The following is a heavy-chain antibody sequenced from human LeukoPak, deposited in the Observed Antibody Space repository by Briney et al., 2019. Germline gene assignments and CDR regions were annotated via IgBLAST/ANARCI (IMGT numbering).Heavy chain of an antibody. J-gene: IGHJ4*02. V-gene: IGHV3-15*01. CDR3: TTAPFNYYDSSGYRYDY. D-gene: IGHD3-22*01. CDR2: IKSKTDGGTT. Sequence: GGSLRLSCAASGITFSNAWMSWVRQAPGKGLERVGRIKSKTDGGTTDYAAPVKGRFTISRDDSKTTLYLQMNSLKTEDTAVYYCTTAPFNYYDSSGYRYDYWGQGTLVTVSS. CDR1: GITFSNAW.